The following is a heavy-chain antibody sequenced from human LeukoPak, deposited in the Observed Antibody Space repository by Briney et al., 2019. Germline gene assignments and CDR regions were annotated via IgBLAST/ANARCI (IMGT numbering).Heavy chain of an antibody. V-gene: IGHV4-61*01. CDR3: ARGMGIAVADDY. J-gene: IGHJ4*02. D-gene: IGHD6-19*01. Sequence: SETLSLTCTVSGGSISSSSYYWSWIRQPPGKGLEWIGYIYYSGSTNYNPSLKSRVTISVDTSENQFSLKLSSVTAADTAVYYCARGMGIAVADDYWGQGTLVTVSS. CDR1: GGSISSSSYY. CDR2: IYYSGST.